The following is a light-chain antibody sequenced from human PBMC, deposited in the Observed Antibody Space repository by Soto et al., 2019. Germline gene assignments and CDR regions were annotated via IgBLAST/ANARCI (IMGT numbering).Light chain of an antibody. V-gene: IGKV3-20*01. CDR2: GAS. CDR3: QHYGTSPIT. CDR1: QSVGSR. Sequence: EIVVAQSPGTLSLSPGERASLSCRASQSVGSRLAWYQQKPGQAPRLLISGASSRATGIPDRFSGSGSATDFTLTISRLEPEDFALYYCQHYGTSPITFGQGTRLEI. J-gene: IGKJ5*01.